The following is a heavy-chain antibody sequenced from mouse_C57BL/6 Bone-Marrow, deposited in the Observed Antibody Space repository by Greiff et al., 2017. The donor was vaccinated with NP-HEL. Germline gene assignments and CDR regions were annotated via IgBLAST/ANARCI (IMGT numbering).Heavy chain of an antibody. CDR3: ARPSCYYDYVDAMDY. Sequence: VQLQQPGAELVRPGTSVKLSCKASGYTFTSYWMHWVKQRPGQGLEWIGVIDPSDGYTTYNQTFKGKATLTVDTSSSTAYMQLSSLTSEDSAVYYCARPSCYYDYVDAMDYWGQGTAVTVSS. CDR1: GYTFTSYW. J-gene: IGHJ4*01. D-gene: IGHD2-4*01. CDR2: IDPSDGYT. V-gene: IGHV1-59*01.